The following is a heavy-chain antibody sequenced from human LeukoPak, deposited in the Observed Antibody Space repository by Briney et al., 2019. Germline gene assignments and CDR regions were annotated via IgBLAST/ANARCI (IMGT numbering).Heavy chain of an antibody. J-gene: IGHJ4*02. CDR2: ISSSSSYI. CDR1: GFTFSSYS. Sequence: GGSLRLSCAASGFTFSSYSMNWVRQAPGKGLEWVSSISSSSSYIYYADSVKGRFTISRDNAKNSLYLQMNSLRAEDTAVYYCARAPIKMATISPFDYWGQGTLVTVSS. CDR3: ARAPIKMATISPFDY. D-gene: IGHD5-24*01. V-gene: IGHV3-21*01.